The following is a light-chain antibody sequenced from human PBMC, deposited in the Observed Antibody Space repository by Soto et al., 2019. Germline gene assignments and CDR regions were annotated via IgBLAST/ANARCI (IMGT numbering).Light chain of an antibody. J-gene: IGKJ3*01. CDR2: AAS. CDR3: QQYGDWPRIT. V-gene: IGKV3-15*01. Sequence: ETVMTQSPATLSLSPGERATLSCRASQSVSNNLAWYQQKPGQAPKLLIYAASTRAPDVPARFSASGSGTEFTLTISSLQFEDFAVYYCQQYGDWPRITFGPGTKVDI. CDR1: QSVSNN.